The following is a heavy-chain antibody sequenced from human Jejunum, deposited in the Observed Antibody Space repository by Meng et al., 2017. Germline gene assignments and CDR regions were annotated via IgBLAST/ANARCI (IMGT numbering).Heavy chain of an antibody. CDR1: GDSISSSLYY. D-gene: IGHD6-13*01. J-gene: IGHJ3*02. CDR3: ARAVAYSSSWGTSNDAFDI. Sequence: SETLSLTCTVSGDSISSSLYYWTWIRQPPGKGLEWIGEINHSGTTNYNPSLKSRVTISIDTSKNQFSLRLTSVTAADTAIYYCARAVAYSSSWGTSNDAFDIWGQGTVVTVSS. V-gene: IGHV4-39*07. CDR2: INHSGTT.